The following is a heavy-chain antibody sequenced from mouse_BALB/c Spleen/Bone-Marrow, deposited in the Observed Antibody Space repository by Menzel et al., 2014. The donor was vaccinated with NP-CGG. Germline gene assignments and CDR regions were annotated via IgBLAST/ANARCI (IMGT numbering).Heavy chain of an antibody. Sequence: LVKTGASVKISCKASGYSFTGYYMHWVKQSHGKILEWIGYISCYNGATRYNQKFKGKATFTVDTSSSTAHMQFNSLTPEDSAVYFCARGGTMISTDAMDYWGQGTSVTVSS. J-gene: IGHJ4*01. D-gene: IGHD2-4*01. CDR2: ISCYNGAT. CDR1: GYSFTGYY. CDR3: ARGGTMISTDAMDY. V-gene: IGHV1S34*01.